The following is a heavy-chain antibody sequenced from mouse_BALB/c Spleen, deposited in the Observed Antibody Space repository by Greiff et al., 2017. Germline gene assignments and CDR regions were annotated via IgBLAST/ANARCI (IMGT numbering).Heavy chain of an antibody. J-gene: IGHJ4*01. V-gene: IGHV14-4*02. CDR1: GFNIKDYY. CDR2: IDPENGDT. Sequence: DVKLQESGAELVRSGASVKLSCTASGFNIKDYYMHWVKQRPEQGLEWIGWIDPENGDTEYAPKFQGKATMTADTSSNTAYLQLSSLTSEDTAVYYCNAPNSFFTTGGPHYYAMDYWGQGTSVTVSS. CDR3: NAPNSFFTTGGPHYYAMDY. D-gene: IGHD1-2*01.